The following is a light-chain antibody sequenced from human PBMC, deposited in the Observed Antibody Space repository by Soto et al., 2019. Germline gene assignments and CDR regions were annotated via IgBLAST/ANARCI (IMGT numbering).Light chain of an antibody. V-gene: IGKV1-39*01. CDR1: QSISAY. CDR3: QQSYSSPTIS. J-gene: IGKJ5*01. Sequence: DIRMTQSPSSLSASVGDRVTITCRAGQSISAYLNWYQHKAGKPPKLLISGAASLQSGVPSRFSGSGPGTDFTLTINNLQPEDFATYYCQQSYSSPTISFGQGTRLEIK. CDR2: GAA.